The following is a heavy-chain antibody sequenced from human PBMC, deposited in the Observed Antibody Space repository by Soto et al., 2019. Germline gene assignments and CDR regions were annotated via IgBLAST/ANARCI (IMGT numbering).Heavy chain of an antibody. CDR2: INPSGGST. D-gene: IGHD6-13*01. Sequence: RASVKVSCKASGYTFTSYYMHWVRQAPGQGLEWMGIINPSGGSTSYAQKFQGRVTMTRDTSTSTVYMELSSLRSEDTAVYYCARFLIDSSSRPSTYGMDVWGQGTTVTVSS. CDR1: GYTFTSYY. CDR3: ARFLIDSSSRPSTYGMDV. V-gene: IGHV1-46*01. J-gene: IGHJ6*02.